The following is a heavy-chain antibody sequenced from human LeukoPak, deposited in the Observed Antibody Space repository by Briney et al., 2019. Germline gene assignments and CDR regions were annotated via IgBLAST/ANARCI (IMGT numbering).Heavy chain of an antibody. CDR3: ATRRVDSSGWQFDY. D-gene: IGHD6-19*01. CDR1: GFTFSSYE. CDR2: IYSGGST. Sequence: PGGPLRLSCAASGFTFSSYEMNWVRQAPGKGLEWVSVIYSGGSTYYADSVKGRFTISRDNSKNTLYLQMNSLRAEDTAVYYCATRRVDSSGWQFDYWGQGTLVTVSS. J-gene: IGHJ4*02. V-gene: IGHV3-53*01.